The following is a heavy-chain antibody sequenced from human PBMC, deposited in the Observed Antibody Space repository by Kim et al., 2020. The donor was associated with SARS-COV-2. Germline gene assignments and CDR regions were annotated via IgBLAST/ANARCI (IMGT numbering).Heavy chain of an antibody. Sequence: SETLSLTCSVSGETIGGGGHYWTWIRQLPGKGLEWIGYIHDSGRTSYNPSLNNRVSMSVDTSKTHFSLRLSSVTAADTAMSYCTRAIAGVRNDAFEIWG. D-gene: IGHD1-26*01. CDR2: IHDSGRT. CDR1: GETIGGGGHY. CDR3: TRAIAGVRNDAFEI. J-gene: IGHJ3*02. V-gene: IGHV4-31*03.